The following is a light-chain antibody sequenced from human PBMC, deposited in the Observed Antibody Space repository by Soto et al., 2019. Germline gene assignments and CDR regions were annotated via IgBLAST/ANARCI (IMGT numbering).Light chain of an antibody. CDR3: SSYTSSNTLV. CDR2: EVS. V-gene: IGLV2-14*01. Sequence: QPVLTQPASVSGSPGQSITISCTGTSSDVGGYKYVSWYQQHPGKVPKLMIYEVSNRPSGVSNRFSGSKSANTASLTISGLQAEDEADYYCSSYTSSNTLVFGTGTKLTVL. CDR1: SSDVGGYKY. J-gene: IGLJ1*01.